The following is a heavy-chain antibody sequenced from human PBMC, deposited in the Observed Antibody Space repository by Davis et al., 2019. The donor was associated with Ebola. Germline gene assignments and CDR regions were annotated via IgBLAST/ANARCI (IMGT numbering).Heavy chain of an antibody. V-gene: IGHV4-59*08. CDR2: IYSSGIT. CDR1: GGSISSYY. CDR3: ARERGYDGSRYYYYGMDV. D-gene: IGHD5-24*01. J-gene: IGHJ6*02. Sequence: MPSETLSLTCTVSGGSISSYYWSWIRQPPGKGLVWIGYIYSSGITNYNPSLKSRVTISVDTSKNQFSLKMSSVTAADTAVYHCARERGYDGSRYYYYGMDVWGQGTTVTVSS.